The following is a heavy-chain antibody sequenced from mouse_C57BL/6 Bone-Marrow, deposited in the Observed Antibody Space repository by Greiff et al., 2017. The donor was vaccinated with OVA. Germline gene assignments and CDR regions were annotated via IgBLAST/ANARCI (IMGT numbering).Heavy chain of an antibody. Sequence: VQLQQSGAELVRPGTSVKMSCKASGYTFTNFWIGWAKQRPGHGLEWIGDIYPGGGYTNYNEKFKGKATLTADKSSSTAYMQFSSLTSEDSAIYYCARGRMGRFDYWGQGTTLTVSS. D-gene: IGHD2-3*01. V-gene: IGHV1-63*01. CDR1: GYTFTNFW. J-gene: IGHJ2*01. CDR3: ARGRMGRFDY. CDR2: IYPGGGYT.